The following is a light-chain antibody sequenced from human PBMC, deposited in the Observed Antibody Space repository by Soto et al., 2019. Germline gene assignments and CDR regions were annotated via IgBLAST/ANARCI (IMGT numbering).Light chain of an antibody. CDR1: SSNIGAGYD. V-gene: IGLV1-40*01. Sequence: QSVLPQPPSVSGVPGQRVTLSCTGSSSNIGAGYDVHWYQQLPGTAPKLLIYGNSNRPSGVPDRFSGSKSGTSASLAITGLQSEDEADYYCQSYDSSLSVVFGGGTKLTLL. J-gene: IGLJ2*01. CDR3: QSYDSSLSVV. CDR2: GNS.